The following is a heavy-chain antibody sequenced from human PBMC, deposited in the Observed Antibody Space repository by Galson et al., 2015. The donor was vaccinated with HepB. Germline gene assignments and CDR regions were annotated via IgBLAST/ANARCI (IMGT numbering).Heavy chain of an antibody. J-gene: IGHJ4*02. CDR3: ARDLRADYYGSGSYKY. D-gene: IGHD3-10*01. Sequence: VKVSCKASGYTFTNYGISWVRQAPGQGLEWMGWISAYNGNTNYTPKLQGRVTMTTDTSTSTAYMELRSLRSDDTAVYYCARDLRADYYGSGSYKYWGQGTLVTVS. V-gene: IGHV1-18*01. CDR1: GYTFTNYG. CDR2: ISAYNGNT.